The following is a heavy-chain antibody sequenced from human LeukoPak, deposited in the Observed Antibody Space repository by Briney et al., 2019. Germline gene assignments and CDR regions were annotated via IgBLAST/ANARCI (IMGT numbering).Heavy chain of an antibody. Sequence: PGGSLRLSCAASGFTFSSYWMHWVRQAPGKGLVWVSRINSDGSSTSYADSVKGRFTISRDNAKNTLYLQMNSLRAEDTAVYYCATGLSSGKIAYWGQGTLVTVSS. CDR1: GFTFSSYW. J-gene: IGHJ4*02. V-gene: IGHV3-74*01. CDR2: INSDGSST. CDR3: ATGLSSGKIAY. D-gene: IGHD3-22*01.